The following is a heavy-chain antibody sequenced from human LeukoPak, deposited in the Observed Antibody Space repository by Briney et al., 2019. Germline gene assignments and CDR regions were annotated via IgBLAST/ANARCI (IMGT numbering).Heavy chain of an antibody. V-gene: IGHV1-46*01. Sequence: ASVKVFCKASGYTFTSYYMHWVRQAPGQGLEWMGIINPSGGSTSYAQKFQGRVTMTRDTSTSTVYMELSSLRSEDTAVYYCARVGEGYCSGGSCPFDYWGQGTLVTVSS. J-gene: IGHJ4*02. CDR1: GYTFTSYY. CDR2: INPSGGST. D-gene: IGHD2-15*01. CDR3: ARVGEGYCSGGSCPFDY.